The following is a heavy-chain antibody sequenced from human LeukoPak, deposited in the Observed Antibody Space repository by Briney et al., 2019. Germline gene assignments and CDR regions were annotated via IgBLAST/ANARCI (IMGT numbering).Heavy chain of an antibody. CDR3: AKDRYYGSGSYYPQYYFDY. D-gene: IGHD3-10*01. CDR2: ISGRGGST. J-gene: IGHJ4*02. CDR1: GFTFSSYA. Sequence: PGGSLRLSCAASGFTFSSYAMSWVRQAPGKGLEWVSGISGRGGSTYYADSVKGRFTISRDNSKNTLYLQMNSLRAEDTAVYYCAKDRYYGSGSYYPQYYFDYWGQGTLVTVSS. V-gene: IGHV3-23*01.